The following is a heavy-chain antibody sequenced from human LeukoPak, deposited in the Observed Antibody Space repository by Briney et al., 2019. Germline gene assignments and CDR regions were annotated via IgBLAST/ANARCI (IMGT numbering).Heavy chain of an antibody. D-gene: IGHD6-6*01. CDR3: ARVDPDSSSTLEVFDY. Sequence: SETLSPTCAVYGGSFSGYYWSWIRQPPGKGLEWIGEINHSGSTNYNPSLKSRVTISVDTSKNQFSLKLSSVTAADTAVYYCARVDPDSSSTLEVFDYWGQGTLVTVSS. CDR1: GGSFSGYY. CDR2: INHSGST. J-gene: IGHJ4*02. V-gene: IGHV4-34*01.